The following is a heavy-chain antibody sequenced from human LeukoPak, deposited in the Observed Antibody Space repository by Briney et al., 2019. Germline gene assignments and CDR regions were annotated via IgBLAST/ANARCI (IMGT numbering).Heavy chain of an antibody. CDR2: IYYSGST. CDR3: ARGLCGGDCPADY. D-gene: IGHD2-21*02. CDR1: GGSIKNHY. J-gene: IGHJ4*02. Sequence: SETLSLTCTVSGGSIKNHYWSWIRQPPGKGLEWIGYIYYSGSTNYSPSLKSRVTISVDMSKHQLSLKLRSVNAADTAVYFCARGLCGGDCPADYWGQGTLVTVSS. V-gene: IGHV4-59*11.